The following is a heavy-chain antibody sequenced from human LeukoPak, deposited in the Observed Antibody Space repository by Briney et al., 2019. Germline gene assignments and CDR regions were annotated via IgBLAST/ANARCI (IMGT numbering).Heavy chain of an antibody. CDR2: IYYSGST. Sequence: RSETLSLTSTVSGGSISSYYWSWIRQPPGEGLEWIWYIYYSGSTNYNPSLKSRVTISVDTSKNQFSLKLSSVTAADTAVYYCARFQTREYYFDYWGQGTLVTVSS. D-gene: IGHD3-10*01. CDR3: ARFQTREYYFDY. V-gene: IGHV4-59*01. CDR1: GGSISSYY. J-gene: IGHJ4*02.